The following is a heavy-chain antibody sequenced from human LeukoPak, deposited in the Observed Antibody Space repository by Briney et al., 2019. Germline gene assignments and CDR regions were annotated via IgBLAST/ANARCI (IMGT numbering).Heavy chain of an antibody. V-gene: IGHV3-30*02. CDR1: GFTFSSYG. CDR3: AKAPSRYCSSTSCPASFFDY. J-gene: IGHJ4*02. CDR2: IRYDGSNK. D-gene: IGHD2-2*01. Sequence: GGSLRLSCAASGFTFSSYGMHWVRQAPGKGLEWVALIRYDGSNKYYADSVKGRFTISRDNSKNTLYLQMNSLRAEDTAVYYCAKAPSRYCSSTSCPASFFDYWGQGTLVTVSS.